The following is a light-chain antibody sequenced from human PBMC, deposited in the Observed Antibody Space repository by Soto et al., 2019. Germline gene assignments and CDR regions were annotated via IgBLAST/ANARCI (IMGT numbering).Light chain of an antibody. CDR2: DAS. V-gene: IGKV3-11*01. CDR1: QSVSSY. CDR3: QQYESSPRT. Sequence: ELVLTQSPATLSLSPGERATLSCRASQSVSSYLAWYQQKPGQAPRLLIYDASNRATGIPARFSGSGSGTDFTLTISRLEPEDFAVYYCQQYESSPRTFGQGAKV. J-gene: IGKJ1*01.